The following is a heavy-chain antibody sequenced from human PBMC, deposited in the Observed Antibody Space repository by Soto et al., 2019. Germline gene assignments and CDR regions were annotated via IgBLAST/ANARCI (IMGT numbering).Heavy chain of an antibody. V-gene: IGHV3-13*01. Sequence: GSLRLSCAASVFTFSSYDIHWVRQATGKGLEWVSAIGTAGDTYYPGSVKGRFTISRENAKNSLYLQMNSLRAGDTAVYYCAREKLGYYGMDVWGQGTTVTVSS. J-gene: IGHJ6*02. CDR3: AREKLGYYGMDV. CDR1: VFTFSSYD. D-gene: IGHD1-7*01. CDR2: IGTAGDT.